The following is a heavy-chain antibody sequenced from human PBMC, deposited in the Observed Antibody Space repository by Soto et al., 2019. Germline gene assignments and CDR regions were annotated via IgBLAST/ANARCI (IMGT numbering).Heavy chain of an antibody. CDR3: ARVVEVPAAMWDYYGMDV. CDR2: IIPIFGTA. J-gene: IGHJ6*02. V-gene: IGHV1-69*12. Sequence: QVQLVQSGAEVKKPGSSVKVSCKASGGTFSSYAISWVRQAPGQGLEWMGGIIPIFGTANYAQKFQGRVTITADECTGTAYMELSSLRSEDTAVYYCARVVEVPAAMWDYYGMDVWGQGTTVTVSS. D-gene: IGHD2-2*01. CDR1: GGTFSSYA.